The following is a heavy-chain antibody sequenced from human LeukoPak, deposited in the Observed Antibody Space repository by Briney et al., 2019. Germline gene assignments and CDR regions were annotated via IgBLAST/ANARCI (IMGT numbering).Heavy chain of an antibody. CDR3: ARSGTAMVTVDY. D-gene: IGHD5-18*01. V-gene: IGHV4-59*01. CDR1: GGSISSYY. J-gene: IGHJ4*02. CDR2: IYYSGIT. Sequence: SETLSLTCTVSGGSISSYYWSWIRQPPGKRLEWIGYIYYSGITNYNPSLKSRVTISVDTSKNQFSLKVSSVTAADTAVYYCARSGTAMVTVDYWGQGTLVTVSS.